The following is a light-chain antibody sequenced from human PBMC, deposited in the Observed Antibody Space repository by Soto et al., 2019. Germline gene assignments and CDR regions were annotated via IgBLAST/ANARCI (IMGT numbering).Light chain of an antibody. J-gene: IGLJ2*01. V-gene: IGLV2-14*01. CDR1: SSDVGGFIY. Sequence: QSVLTQPASVSGSPGQSITISCTATSSDVGGFIYVSWYQQHPGKAPKLIIYEITHRPSGVSNRFSGSQSGSTASLTISGLQAEDEADYYCSSYTSSSTVLFGGGTKLTVL. CDR2: EIT. CDR3: SSYTSSSTVL.